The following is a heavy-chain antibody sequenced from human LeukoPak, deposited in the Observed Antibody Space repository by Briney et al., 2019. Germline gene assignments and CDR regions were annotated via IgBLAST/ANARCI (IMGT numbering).Heavy chain of an antibody. J-gene: IGHJ6*03. CDR2: INTNTGNP. Sequence: ASVKVSCKASGYTFTNYAINWVRQAPEQGLEWRGWINTNTGNPTYAQGFTGRFVFSLDTSVSTAYLQITSLKAEDTAVYYCARVTRPDYYYMDVWGKGTTVTVSS. CDR1: GYTFTNYA. CDR3: ARVTRPDYYYMDV. V-gene: IGHV7-4-1*02.